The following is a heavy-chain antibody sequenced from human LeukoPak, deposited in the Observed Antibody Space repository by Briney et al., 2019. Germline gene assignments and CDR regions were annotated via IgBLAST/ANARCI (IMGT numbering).Heavy chain of an antibody. CDR3: ARPLQPVPRGSSGYDLSGMDV. CDR2: A. J-gene: IGHJ6*04. Sequence: ANYAQKFQGRVTITADESTSTAYMELSSLRSEDTAVYYCARPLQPVPRGSSGYDLSGMDVWGKGTTVTVSS. V-gene: IGHV1-69*01. D-gene: IGHD5-12*01.